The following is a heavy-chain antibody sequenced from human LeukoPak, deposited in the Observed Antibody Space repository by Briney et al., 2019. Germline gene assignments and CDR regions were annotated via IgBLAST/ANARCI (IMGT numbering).Heavy chain of an antibody. Sequence: GGSLRLSYKGSGYSFTSYWIGWVRQMPGKGLEWMGIIYPGDSDTRYSPSFQGQVTISADKSISTAYLQWSSLKASDTAMYYCARYYCSSTSCYGFDYWGQGTLVTVSS. J-gene: IGHJ4*02. CDR3: ARYYCSSTSCYGFDY. V-gene: IGHV5-51*01. CDR1: GYSFTSYW. CDR2: IYPGDSDT. D-gene: IGHD2-2*01.